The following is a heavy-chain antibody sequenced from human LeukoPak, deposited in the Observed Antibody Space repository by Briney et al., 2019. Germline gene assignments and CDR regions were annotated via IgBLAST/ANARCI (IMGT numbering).Heavy chain of an antibody. CDR3: ARSDDYGDSTSFDY. V-gene: IGHV1-69*06. CDR2: IIPISGTA. Sequence: SVKVSCKASGGTFSSYAISWVRQAPGQGLEWMGGIIPISGTANYAQKFQGRVTITADKSTSTAYMELSSLRSEDTAVYYCARSDDYGDSTSFDYWGQGTLVTVSS. D-gene: IGHD4-17*01. CDR1: GGTFSSYA. J-gene: IGHJ4*02.